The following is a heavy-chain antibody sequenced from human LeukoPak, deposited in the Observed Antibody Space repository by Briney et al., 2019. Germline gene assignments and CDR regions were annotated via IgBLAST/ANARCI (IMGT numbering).Heavy chain of an antibody. CDR1: GFTFSSSW. J-gene: IGHJ4*02. CDR2: IKHDGTEK. Sequence: GGSLRLSCAASGFTFSSSWMSWVRQAPGKGLEWVANIKHDGTEKYCVDSVKGRFTISRDNAKNSLYLQMNSLRAEDTAVYYCAKDFAVVTAPDFDYWGQGTLVTVSS. CDR3: AKDFAVVTAPDFDY. D-gene: IGHD2-21*02. V-gene: IGHV3-7*01.